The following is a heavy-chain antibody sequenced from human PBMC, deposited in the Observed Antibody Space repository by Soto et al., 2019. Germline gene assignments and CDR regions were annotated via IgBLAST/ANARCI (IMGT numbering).Heavy chain of an antibody. CDR1: GFTFDDYA. V-gene: IGHV3-9*01. CDR3: AKGGNYYYYYMDV. J-gene: IGHJ6*03. Sequence: EVQLVESGGGLVQPGRSLRLSCAASGFTFDDYAMHWVRQAPGKGLEWVSGISWNSGSIGYADSVKGRFTISRDNAKNSLYRQMNSLRAEDTALYYCAKGGNYYYYYMDVWGKGTTVTVSS. D-gene: IGHD3-16*01. CDR2: ISWNSGSI.